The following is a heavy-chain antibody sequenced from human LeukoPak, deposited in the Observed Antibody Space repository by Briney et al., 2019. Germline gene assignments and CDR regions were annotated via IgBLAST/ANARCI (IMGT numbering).Heavy chain of an antibody. D-gene: IGHD3-16*01. CDR2: IYYSGST. J-gene: IGHJ6*03. Sequence: SETLSLTCTISGGSISSYYWSWIRQPSGKGLEWIGYIYYSGSTNYNPSLKSRVTISVDTSKNQFSLKLSSVTAADTAVYYCARETSQKGAHYMDVWGKGTTVTISS. CDR1: GGSISSYY. V-gene: IGHV4-59*01. CDR3: ARETSQKGAHYMDV.